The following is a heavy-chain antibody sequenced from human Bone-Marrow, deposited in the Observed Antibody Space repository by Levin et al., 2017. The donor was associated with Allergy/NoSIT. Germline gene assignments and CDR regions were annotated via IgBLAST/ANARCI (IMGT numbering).Heavy chain of an antibody. D-gene: IGHD2-2*01. Sequence: GESLKISCAASGFTFSSYDMHWVRQATGRGLEWVSAIGTAADSYYSGSVKGRFTVSRDNAKNSFYLQMNSMRAGDTAVYYCARVALPRYCTSTSCSDSGYYFDYWGQGTLVTVSS. CDR3: ARVALPRYCTSTSCSDSGYYFDY. CDR2: IGTAADS. CDR1: GFTFSSYD. V-gene: IGHV3-13*04. J-gene: IGHJ4*02.